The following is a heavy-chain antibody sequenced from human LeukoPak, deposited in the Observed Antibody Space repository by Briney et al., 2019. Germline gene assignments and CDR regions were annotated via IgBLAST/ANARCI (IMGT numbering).Heavy chain of an antibody. V-gene: IGHV1-69*13. CDR2: INPIFGTA. Sequence: SVNVSYKPSGGTFISYAISRVRQAPGHRLEWMGGINPIFGTANYAKRFQCRVTITAVETTSTAYMELSSLISEDTAVYYFARCDCRGTSGYAGAFDIWGQGTMVTVSS. D-gene: IGHD2-2*01. CDR1: GGTFISYA. CDR3: ARCDCRGTSGYAGAFDI. J-gene: IGHJ3*02.